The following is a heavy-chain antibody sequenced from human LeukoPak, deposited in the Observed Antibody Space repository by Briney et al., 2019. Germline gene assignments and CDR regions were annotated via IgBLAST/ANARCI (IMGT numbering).Heavy chain of an antibody. CDR3: VRDLGELPTY. CDR2: ISSDGITT. Sequence: PGGSLRLSCAASGFTFSSYWMYWVRQAPGKGLVWVSRISSDGITTNYAGAVKGRFTMTDDNAKNTLFLQMSTSAAEQEAVYYSVRDLGELPTYWGQGTLVTVSS. D-gene: IGHD1-26*01. CDR1: GFTFSSYW. V-gene: IGHV3-74*01. J-gene: IGHJ4*02.